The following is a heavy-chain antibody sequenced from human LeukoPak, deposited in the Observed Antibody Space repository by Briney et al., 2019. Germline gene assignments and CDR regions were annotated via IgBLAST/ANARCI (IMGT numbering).Heavy chain of an antibody. CDR1: GFTVSSNY. V-gene: IGHV3-53*01. CDR2: IYSGGST. J-gene: IGHJ4*02. Sequence: PGGSLRLSCAASGFTVSSNYMSWVRQAPGKGLEWVSVIYSGGSTYYADSVKGRFTISRDNSKNTLYLQMNSLRAEDTAVYYCARRPVGYGDYEVAFDYWGQGTLVTVSS. D-gene: IGHD4-17*01. CDR3: ARRPVGYGDYEVAFDY.